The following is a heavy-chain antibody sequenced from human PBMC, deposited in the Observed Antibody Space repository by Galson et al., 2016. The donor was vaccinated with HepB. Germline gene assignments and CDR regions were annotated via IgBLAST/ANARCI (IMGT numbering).Heavy chain of an antibody. J-gene: IGHJ4*02. Sequence: SLRLSCAASGFTFRDHYMDWVRQAPGKGLEWVGRTRTKAKSYTTDFAASGKGRFTIPRADSKNSLYLQMNRLQTEDTSVYYCSRDPFPLLYGGNSYWGQGTLVTVSS. CDR1: GFTFRDHY. D-gene: IGHD4-23*01. CDR3: SRDPFPLLYGGNSY. V-gene: IGHV3-72*01. CDR2: TRTKAKSYTT.